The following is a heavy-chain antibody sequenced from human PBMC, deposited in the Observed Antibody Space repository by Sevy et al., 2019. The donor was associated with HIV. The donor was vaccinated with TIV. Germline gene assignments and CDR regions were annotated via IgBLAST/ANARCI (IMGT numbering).Heavy chain of an antibody. J-gene: IGHJ3*02. CDR2: ISSSGSTI. CDR3: ARVERWLQNDAFDI. CDR1: GFSFSGYV. Sequence: GGSLRLSCAASGFSFSGYVMNWVRQAPGKGLEWVSYISSSGSTIYYADSVKGRFTISRDNAKNSLYLQMNSLRAEDTAVYYCARVERWLQNDAFDIWGQGTMVTVSS. D-gene: IGHD5-12*01. V-gene: IGHV3-48*03.